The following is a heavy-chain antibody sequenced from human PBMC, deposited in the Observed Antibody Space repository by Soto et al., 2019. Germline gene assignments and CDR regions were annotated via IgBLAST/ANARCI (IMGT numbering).Heavy chain of an antibody. CDR2: ISAYNGNR. Sequence: QVQLVQSGAEVKKPGASVKVSCKASGYSFTSYGISWVRQAPGQGLEWRGWISAYNGNRKYAQKFQGRVTMTTDTSTRTAYMELRSLRSDDTAVYYCARDLGGFPDYWGQGTLVTVSS. V-gene: IGHV1-18*01. CDR1: GYSFTSYG. D-gene: IGHD5-12*01. CDR3: ARDLGGFPDY. J-gene: IGHJ4*02.